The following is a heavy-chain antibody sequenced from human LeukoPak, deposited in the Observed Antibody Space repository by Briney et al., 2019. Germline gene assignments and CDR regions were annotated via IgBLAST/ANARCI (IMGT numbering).Heavy chain of an antibody. CDR3: ARVRYGIVV. Sequence: SETLSLTCAVYGGSFSGYYWSWIRQPPGKGLEWIGEINHSGSTNYNPSLKSRVTISVDTSKNQFSLKLSSVTAADTAVYYCARVRYGIVVWGQGTLVTASS. CDR2: INHSGST. D-gene: IGHD3-22*01. CDR1: GGSFSGYY. V-gene: IGHV4-34*01. J-gene: IGHJ4*02.